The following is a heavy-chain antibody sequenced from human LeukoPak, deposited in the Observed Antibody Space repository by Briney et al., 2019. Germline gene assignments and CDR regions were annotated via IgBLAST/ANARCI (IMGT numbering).Heavy chain of an antibody. CDR3: ARGNIAAGTKRSRTNPNFDY. V-gene: IGHV1-46*01. Sequence: ASVKVSCKASGYTFTSYYMHWVRQAPGQGLERMGIINPSGGSTSYAQKFQGRVTMTRDTSTSTVYMELSSLRSEDTAVYYCARGNIAAGTKRSRTNPNFDYWGQGTLVTVSS. CDR2: INPSGGST. J-gene: IGHJ4*02. D-gene: IGHD6-13*01. CDR1: GYTFTSYY.